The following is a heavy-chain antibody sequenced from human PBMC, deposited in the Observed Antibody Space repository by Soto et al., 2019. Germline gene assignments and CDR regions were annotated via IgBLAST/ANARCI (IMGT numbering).Heavy chain of an antibody. CDR2: TSYDGSNK. CDR1: GFTFRSYV. V-gene: IGHV3-30*19. J-gene: IGHJ4*02. D-gene: IGHD3-16*01. Sequence: QVQLVESGGGVVQPGTSLRLSCVGSGFTFRSYVIHWVRQAPGKGLEWVALTSYDGSNKYYDDSVKGRFTISRDNSRNTVYLQVDRLRLEDTALYYCARWGTTGGLDVWGQGTLVSVSS. CDR3: ARWGTTGGLDV.